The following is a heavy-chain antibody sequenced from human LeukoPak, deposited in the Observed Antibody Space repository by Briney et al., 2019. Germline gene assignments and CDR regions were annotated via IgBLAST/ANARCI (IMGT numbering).Heavy chain of an antibody. CDR3: AREGYSGYLLHY. J-gene: IGHJ4*02. D-gene: IGHD5-12*01. CDR2: INSDGSST. V-gene: IGHV3-74*01. CDR1: GFTFSIYW. Sequence: GGSLKLSCAASGFTFSIYWMHRVRQAPGKGLVWVSRINSDGSSTSYADSVKGRFTISRDNAKNTLYLQMNSLRAEDTAVYYCAREGYSGYLLHYWGQGTLVTVSS.